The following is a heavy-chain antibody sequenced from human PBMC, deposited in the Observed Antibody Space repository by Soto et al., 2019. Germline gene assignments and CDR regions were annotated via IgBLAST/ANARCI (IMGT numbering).Heavy chain of an antibody. CDR2: ISAYNGNT. CDR3: ARFSGGSSNSYSFYYGMHV. V-gene: IGHV1-18*01. D-gene: IGHD2-15*01. J-gene: IGHJ6*02. Sequence: ASVKVSCKASGYTFTSYGISWVRQAPGQGLDWMGWISAYNGNTKSRQDLQGRVTMTTDTSTSTADMELRSLRSDDTPVYYCARFSGGSSNSYSFYYGMHVRGQATTVSVSS. CDR1: GYTFTSYG.